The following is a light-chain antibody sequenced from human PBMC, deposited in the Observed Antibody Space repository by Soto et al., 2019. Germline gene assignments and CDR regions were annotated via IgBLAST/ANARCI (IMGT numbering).Light chain of an antibody. CDR2: GAS. Sequence: TVLTQSPGTLSFSPGERSTLSCRSSQNVSSNLLVWYQQHPGQAPRLLIYGASSRATGIPDRFSGSGSGTEFTLTISSLQSEDFAVYYCQQYNNWPPITFGQGTRLEIK. J-gene: IGKJ5*01. V-gene: IGKV3D-15*01. CDR3: QQYNNWPPIT. CDR1: QNVSSN.